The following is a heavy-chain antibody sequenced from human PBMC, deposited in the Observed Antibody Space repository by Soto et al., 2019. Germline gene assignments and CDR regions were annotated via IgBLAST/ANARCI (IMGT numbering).Heavy chain of an antibody. CDR3: ARGRYGDY. J-gene: IGHJ4*02. V-gene: IGHV1-18*01. Sequence: QVHLVQSGAEVKKPGASVKVSCQGSGYAFTTYGITWVRQAPGQGLEWMGWISARNGNTNYAQKLQGRVTVTRDTSTSTAYMELRSLRYDDTAVYYCARGRYGDYWGREPWSPSPQ. D-gene: IGHD1-1*01. CDR2: ISARNGNT. CDR1: GYAFTTYG.